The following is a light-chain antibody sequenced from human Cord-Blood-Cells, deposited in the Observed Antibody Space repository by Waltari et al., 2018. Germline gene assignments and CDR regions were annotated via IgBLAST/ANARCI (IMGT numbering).Light chain of an antibody. J-gene: IGLJ1*01. CDR2: DVS. CDR3: SSYTSSSTYV. Sequence: QSDLTQPASVTGFPGQSITMSCTGTSSDVGGYNDVSWYQQHPGKSPKLMIYDVSNRPSGVSNRFSGAKSGNTASLTISGLQAEDEADYYCSSYTSSSTYVFGTGTKVTVL. CDR1: SSDVGGYND. V-gene: IGLV2-14*01.